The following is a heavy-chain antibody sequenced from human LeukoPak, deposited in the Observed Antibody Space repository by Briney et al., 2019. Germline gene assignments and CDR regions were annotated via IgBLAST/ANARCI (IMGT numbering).Heavy chain of an antibody. D-gene: IGHD6-19*01. CDR1: GGPISSYY. CDR3: ARVDASSGCFDY. J-gene: IGHJ4*02. V-gene: IGHV4-59*01. Sequence: KPSETLSLTCTVSGGPISSYYWSWIRQPPGKGLEWIGYIYYSGSTNYNPSLKSRVTISVDTSKNQFSLKLSSVTAADTAVYYCARVDASSGCFDYWGQGTLVTVSS. CDR2: IYYSGST.